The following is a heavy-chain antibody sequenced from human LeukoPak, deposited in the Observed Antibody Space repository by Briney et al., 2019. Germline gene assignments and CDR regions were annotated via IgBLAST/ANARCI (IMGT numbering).Heavy chain of an antibody. J-gene: IGHJ4*02. D-gene: IGHD3-16*02. V-gene: IGHV1-69*01. CDR3: ARGYDYAWGSYRPD. CDR2: IIPIFGTA. CDR1: GGTFSSYA. Sequence: GASVKVSCKASGGTFSSYAISWVRQAPGQGLEWMGGIIPIFGTANYAQKFQGRVTITADESTSTAYMELSSLRSEDTAVYYCARGYDYAWGSYRPDWGQGTLVTVSS.